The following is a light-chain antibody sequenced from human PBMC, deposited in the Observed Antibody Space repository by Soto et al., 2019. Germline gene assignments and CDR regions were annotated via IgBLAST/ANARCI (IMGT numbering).Light chain of an antibody. CDR1: QSASSNY. V-gene: IGKV3-20*01. J-gene: IGKJ2*01. CDR3: QQYGSSPRYT. Sequence: EIMLTQSPGTLSLSPGERATLSCRASQSASSNYLAWYQQKPGQAPRLLIYGASSRATGIPDRFSGSGSGTDFTLTISILEPEDFAVYYCQQYGSSPRYTFGQGTKLEIK. CDR2: GAS.